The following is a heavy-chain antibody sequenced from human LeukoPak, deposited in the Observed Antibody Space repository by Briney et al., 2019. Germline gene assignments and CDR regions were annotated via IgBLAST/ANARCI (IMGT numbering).Heavy chain of an antibody. D-gene: IGHD6-19*01. J-gene: IGHJ5*02. Sequence: PGGSLRLSCAASGFTFSSYAMNWVRQAPGKGLEWVSAISGSASSTYYADSVKGRFTISRDNSKNTLYLQMNSLRAEDTALYYCARGAYSSGWRSWFDPWGQGTLVAVSS. V-gene: IGHV3-23*01. CDR1: GFTFSSYA. CDR3: ARGAYSSGWRSWFDP. CDR2: ISGSASST.